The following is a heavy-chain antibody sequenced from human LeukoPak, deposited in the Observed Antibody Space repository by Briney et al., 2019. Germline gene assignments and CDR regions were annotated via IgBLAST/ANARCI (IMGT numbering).Heavy chain of an antibody. CDR1: GFTFSSYG. V-gene: IGHV3-66*01. CDR3: ARDPPITIFGVVPGDY. D-gene: IGHD3-3*01. Sequence: GGSLRLSCAASGFTFSSYGMTWVRQAPGKGLEWVSVIYSGGSTYYADSVKGRFTISRDNSKNTLYLQMNSLRAEDTAVCYCARDPPITIFGVVPGDYWGQGTLVTVSS. CDR2: IYSGGST. J-gene: IGHJ4*02.